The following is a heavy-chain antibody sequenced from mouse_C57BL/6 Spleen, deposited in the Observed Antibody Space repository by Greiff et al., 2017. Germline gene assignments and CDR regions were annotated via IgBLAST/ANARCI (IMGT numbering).Heavy chain of an antibody. V-gene: IGHV1-15*01. Sequence: VKLMESGAELVRPGASVTLSCKASGYTFTDYEMHWVKQTPVHGLEWIGAIDPETGGTAYNQKFKGKAILTADKSSSTAYMELRSLTSEDSAVYYCTRETYFEVGGTGTTVTVSS. CDR3: TRETYFEV. CDR2: IDPETGGT. CDR1: GYTFTDYE. J-gene: IGHJ1*03.